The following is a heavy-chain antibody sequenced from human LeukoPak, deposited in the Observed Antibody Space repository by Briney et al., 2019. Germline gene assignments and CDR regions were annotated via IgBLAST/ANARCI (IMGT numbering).Heavy chain of an antibody. CDR3: AKGLRYCSGGSCYSGDYMDV. D-gene: IGHD2-15*01. CDR1: GFTSSSYA. J-gene: IGHJ6*03. Sequence: GGSLRLSCAASGFTSSSYAMRWVRQAPGKGLEWVSAISGSGGSTYYADSVKGRFTISRDNSKNTLYLQMNSLRAEDTAVYYCAKGLRYCSGGSCYSGDYMDVWGKGTTVTVSS. V-gene: IGHV3-23*01. CDR2: ISGSGGST.